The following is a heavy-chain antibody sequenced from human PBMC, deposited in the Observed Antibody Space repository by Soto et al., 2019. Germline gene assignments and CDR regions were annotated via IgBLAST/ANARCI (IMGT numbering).Heavy chain of an antibody. V-gene: IGHV5-51*01. CDR2: IYPGDSDT. D-gene: IGHD4-4*01. J-gene: IGHJ6*03. CDR3: ARLKPDYSNYYYYYMDV. CDR1: GYSFTSYW. Sequence: HGESLKISCKGSGYSFTSYWIGWVRQMPGKGLEWMGIIYPGDSDTRYSPSFQGQVTISADKSISTAYLQWSSLKASDTAMYYCARLKPDYSNYYYYYMDVWGKGTTVTVSS.